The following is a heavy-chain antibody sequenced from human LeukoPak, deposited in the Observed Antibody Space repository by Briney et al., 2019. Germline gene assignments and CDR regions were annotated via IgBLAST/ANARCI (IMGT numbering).Heavy chain of an antibody. CDR1: GFTFSAYA. CDR2: LTGSGGST. V-gene: IGHV3-23*01. J-gene: IGHJ4*02. Sequence: GGSLRLSCAASGFTFSAYAMSWVRQAPGKGLEWVSGLTGSGGSTYYADSVMGRFTISRDNSKNTLYLQMNSLIAEDTAIYFCAKDKTSNYPTYYFDYWGQGTLVTVSS. D-gene: IGHD4-11*01. CDR3: AKDKTSNYPTYYFDY.